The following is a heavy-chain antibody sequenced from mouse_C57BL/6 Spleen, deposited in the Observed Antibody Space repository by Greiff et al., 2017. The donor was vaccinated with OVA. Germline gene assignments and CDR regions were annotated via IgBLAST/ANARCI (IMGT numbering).Heavy chain of an antibody. CDR1: GYTFTSYW. CDR3: ARDDYYGSSSWYFDV. D-gene: IGHD1-1*01. CDR2: IDPNSGGT. J-gene: IGHJ1*03. Sequence: QVQLQQPGAELVKPGASVQLSCKASGYTFTSYWMHWVKQRPGRGLEWIGRIDPNSGGTKYNEKFKRKATLTVDKPSSTAYMHLSSLTSEDSAVYDCARDDYYGSSSWYFDVWGTGTTVTVSS. V-gene: IGHV1-72*01.